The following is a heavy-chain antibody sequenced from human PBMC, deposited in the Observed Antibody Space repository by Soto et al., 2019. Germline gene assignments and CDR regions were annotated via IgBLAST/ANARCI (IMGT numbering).Heavy chain of an antibody. CDR3: ARGDATDCSNGVCSFFYSHDTDV. D-gene: IGHD2-8*01. Sequence: ASVKVSCKASGYSFTDYHIHWGRQAPGQGLEWLGRINPKSGGRSPAHKFQVWVTMTTDTTVITASMELTRLRSDDTAIYYGARGDATDCSNGVCSFFYSHDTDVWGLGTTVTVSS. CDR2: INPKSGGR. V-gene: IGHV1-2*04. CDR1: GYSFTDYH. J-gene: IGHJ6*02.